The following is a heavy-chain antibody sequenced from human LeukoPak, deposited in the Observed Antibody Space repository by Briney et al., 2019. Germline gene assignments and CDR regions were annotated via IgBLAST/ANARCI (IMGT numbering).Heavy chain of an antibody. CDR1: GFSFSIYA. CDR3: ARRTTVVGPAPFDH. Sequence: GASLRLSCAASGFSFSIYAMSWVRQAPGKGLEWVSAISPGGDTIYYIDSVKGRFTISRDNSKNTLYLQMNSLRAEDTAVYYCARRTTVVGPAPFDHWGQGTLVTVSS. D-gene: IGHD4-23*01. V-gene: IGHV3-23*01. CDR2: ISPGGDTI. J-gene: IGHJ4*02.